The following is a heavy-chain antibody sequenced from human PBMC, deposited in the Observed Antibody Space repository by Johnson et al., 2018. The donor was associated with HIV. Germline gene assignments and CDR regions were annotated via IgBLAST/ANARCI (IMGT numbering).Heavy chain of an antibody. V-gene: IGHV3-15*01. Sequence: VQLVESGGGLVKPGGSLRLSCVASGFIFTNTWMTWVRQATGKGLEWVGRIKSEIDGETTDYGAPVKGRFTISRDDSRNRVHLQMNGLRAEDTAVYYCAKQNRGAFDIWGQGTMVTVSS. D-gene: IGHD1/OR15-1a*01. J-gene: IGHJ3*02. CDR3: AKQNRGAFDI. CDR2: IKSEIDGETT. CDR1: GFIFTNTW.